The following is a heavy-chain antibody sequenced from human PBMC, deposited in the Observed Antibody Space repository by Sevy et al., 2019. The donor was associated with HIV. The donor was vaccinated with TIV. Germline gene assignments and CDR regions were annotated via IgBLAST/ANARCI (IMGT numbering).Heavy chain of an antibody. CDR1: GITFSSHA. CDR3: ARADYGDYSGEFDY. D-gene: IGHD4-17*01. Sequence: GGSLRLSCAASGITFSSHAMHWVRQAPGKGLEWVTIISYYGSNKYYADSVKGRFTISRDNSKNTLYLQMNSLRADDTAVYYCARADYGDYSGEFDYGGQGTLVTVSS. CDR2: ISYYGSNK. V-gene: IGHV3-30-3*01. J-gene: IGHJ4*02.